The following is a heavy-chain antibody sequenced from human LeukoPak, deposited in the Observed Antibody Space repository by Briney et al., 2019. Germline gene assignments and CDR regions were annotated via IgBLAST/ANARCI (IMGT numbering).Heavy chain of an antibody. J-gene: IGHJ5*02. CDR2: INHSGST. D-gene: IGHD6-19*01. Sequence: SETLSLTCAVYGGSFSGYYRSWIRQPPGKGLEWIGEINHSGSTNYNPSLKSRVTISVDTSKNQFSLKLSSVTAADTAVYYCARSSAGVDPWGQGTLVTVSS. CDR1: GGSFSGYY. CDR3: ARSSAGVDP. V-gene: IGHV4-34*01.